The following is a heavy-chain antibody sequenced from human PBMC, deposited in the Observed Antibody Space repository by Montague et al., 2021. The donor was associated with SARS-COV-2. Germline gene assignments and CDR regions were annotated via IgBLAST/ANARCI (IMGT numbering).Heavy chain of an antibody. Sequence: TLSLTCTVSGDSISCANYYWSWIRQPPGKGLDWIGRIYTSGSTNYNPSLKSRVTISVDTSKNQFSLKLSSVTAADTAVYYCARHGYNGDQYLFHWFHPWGQGTLVTVSS. CDR3: ARHGYNGDQYLFHWFHP. J-gene: IGHJ5*02. CDR2: IYTSGST. CDR1: GDSISCANYY. D-gene: IGHD5-24*01. V-gene: IGHV4-61*02.